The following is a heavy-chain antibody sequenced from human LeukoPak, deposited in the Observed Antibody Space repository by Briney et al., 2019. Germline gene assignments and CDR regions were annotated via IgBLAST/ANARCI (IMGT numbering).Heavy chain of an antibody. CDR3: ARAERITMIVVVITNPFFDY. Sequence: SVKVSCKASGYTFTSYGISWVRQAPGQGLEWMGWISAYNGNTNYAQKLQGRVTMTTDTSTSTAYMELRSLRSDDTAVYYCARAERITMIVVVITNPFFDYWGQGTLVTVSS. V-gene: IGHV1-18*01. D-gene: IGHD3-22*01. CDR2: ISAYNGNT. CDR1: GYTFTSYG. J-gene: IGHJ4*02.